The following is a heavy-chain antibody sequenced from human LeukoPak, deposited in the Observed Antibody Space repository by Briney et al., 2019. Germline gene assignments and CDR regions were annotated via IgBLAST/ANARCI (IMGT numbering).Heavy chain of an antibody. CDR3: AKGGTGRLSAVASDY. D-gene: IGHD3/OR15-3a*01. CDR2: ISWNSGSI. J-gene: IGHJ4*02. CDR1: GFTFDDYA. V-gene: IGHV3-9*01. Sequence: DPGGSLRLSCAASGFTFDDYAMHWVRQAPGKGLEWVSGISWNSGSIGYADSVKGRFTISRDNAKNSLYLQMNSLRAEDTALYYCAKGGTGRLSAVASDYWGQGTLVTVSS.